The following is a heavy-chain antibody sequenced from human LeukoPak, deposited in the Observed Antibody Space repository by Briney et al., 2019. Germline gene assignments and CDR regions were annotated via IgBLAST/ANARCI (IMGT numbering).Heavy chain of an antibody. J-gene: IGHJ4*02. V-gene: IGHV3-74*01. Sequence: PGGSLRLSCAASGFTFSNYWMHWVRQAPGKWLVWVSRINSDGSRTTYADSVKGRFTISRDNAKNTLYLQMNSLRAEDTAVYYCARDGYSSSFYFDYWGQGTLVTVSS. D-gene: IGHD6-6*01. CDR1: GFTFSNYW. CDR2: INSDGSRT. CDR3: ARDGYSSSFYFDY.